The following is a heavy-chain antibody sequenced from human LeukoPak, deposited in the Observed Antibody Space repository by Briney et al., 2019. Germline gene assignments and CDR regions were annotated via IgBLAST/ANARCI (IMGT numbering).Heavy chain of an antibody. Sequence: KSGGSLRLSCAASGFTFSSYSMNWVRQAPGKGLEWVSSISSSSSYIYYADSVKGRFTISRDNAKNSLYLQMNSLRAEDTAVYYCARGGIQLTRSFDNWGQGTLVTVSS. CDR1: GFTFSSYS. CDR2: ISSSSSYI. V-gene: IGHV3-21*01. J-gene: IGHJ4*02. D-gene: IGHD1-1*01. CDR3: ARGGIQLTRSFDN.